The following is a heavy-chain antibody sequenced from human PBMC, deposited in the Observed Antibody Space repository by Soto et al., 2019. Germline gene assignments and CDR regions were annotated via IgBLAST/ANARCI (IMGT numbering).Heavy chain of an antibody. J-gene: IGHJ5*02. Sequence: PVWALRLSCASSLFTFSSYWMSLVLKTPGKWLELVAKIKQDGSEKYYVDSVKGRFTISRDNAKNSLYLQMNSLRAEDTAVYYCARVIVVVPAAPFEPWGQGTLVTVSS. D-gene: IGHD2-2*01. CDR1: LFTFSSYW. CDR2: IKQDGSEK. CDR3: ARVIVVVPAAPFEP. V-gene: IGHV3-7*04.